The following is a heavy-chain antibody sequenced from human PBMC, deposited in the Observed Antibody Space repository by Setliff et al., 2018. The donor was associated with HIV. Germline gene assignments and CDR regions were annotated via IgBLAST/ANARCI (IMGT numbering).Heavy chain of an antibody. CDR1: GFTLREVS. D-gene: IGHD3-10*01. CDR2: FDPEDGET. J-gene: IGHJ4*02. V-gene: IGHV1-24*01. Sequence: ASVKVSCKVSGFTLREVSMHWVRQAPGKGLEWMGYFDPEDGETVYAQKFQGRVTMTEDTSTNTAYMELSGLRSGDTAVYYCATSGTYYYGSGTYHASAFWGQGTLVTVSS. CDR3: ATSGTYYYGSGTYHASAF.